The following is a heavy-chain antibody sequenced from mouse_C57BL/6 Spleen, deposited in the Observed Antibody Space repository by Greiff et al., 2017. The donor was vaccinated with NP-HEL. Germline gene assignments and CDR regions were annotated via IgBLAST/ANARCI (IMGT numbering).Heavy chain of an antibody. CDR2: IYPGSGNT. CDR1: GYTFTDYY. CDR3: ARRENDGYYLFAY. V-gene: IGHV1-76*01. J-gene: IGHJ3*01. Sequence: QVQLQQSGAELVRPGASVKLSCKASGYTFTDYYINWVKQRPGQGLEWIARIYPGSGNTYYNEKFKGKATLTAEKSSSTAYMQLSSLTSEDSAVYFCARRENDGYYLFAYWGQGTLVTVSA. D-gene: IGHD2-3*01.